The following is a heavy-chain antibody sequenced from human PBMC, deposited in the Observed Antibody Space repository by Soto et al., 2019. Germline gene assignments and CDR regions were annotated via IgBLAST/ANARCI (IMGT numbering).Heavy chain of an antibody. V-gene: IGHV3-33*01. CDR2: IWYDGSNK. CDR3: ARGYDSSGLDY. J-gene: IGHJ4*02. CDR1: GFTFSSYG. D-gene: IGHD3-22*01. Sequence: QVQLVESGGGVVQPGRSLRLSCAASGFTFSSYGMHWVRQAPGKGLEWVAVIWYDGSNKYYADSVKGRFTISRDNSKITLYLQMNSLRAEDTAVYYCARGYDSSGLDYWGQGTLVTVSS.